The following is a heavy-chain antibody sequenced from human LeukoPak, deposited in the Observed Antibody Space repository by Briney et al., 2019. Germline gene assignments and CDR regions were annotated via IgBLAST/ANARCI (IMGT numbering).Heavy chain of an antibody. V-gene: IGHV3-21*01. J-gene: IGHJ4*02. CDR2: ISSSSSYI. CDR3: ARSSPIMTPKAYYFDY. D-gene: IGHD2-15*01. Sequence: AGGSLRLSCAASGFTFSSYSMNWVRQAPGKGLEWVSSISSSSSYIYYADSVKGRFTISRDNAKNSLYLQMNSPRAEDTAVYYCARSSPIMTPKAYYFDYWGQGTLVTVSS. CDR1: GFTFSSYS.